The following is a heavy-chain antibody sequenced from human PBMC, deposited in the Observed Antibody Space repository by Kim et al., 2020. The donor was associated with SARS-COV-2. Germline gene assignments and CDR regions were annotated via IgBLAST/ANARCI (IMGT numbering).Heavy chain of an antibody. CDR2: ISYDGSNK. D-gene: IGHD3-10*01. CDR1: GFTFSSYG. J-gene: IGHJ6*02. Sequence: GGSLRLSCAASGFTFSSYGMHWVRQAPGKGLEWVAVISYDGSNKYYADSVKGRFTISRDNSKNTLYLQMNSLRAEDTAVYYCAKDGGSGSYYQVYYYGMDVWGQGTTVTVSS. V-gene: IGHV3-30*18. CDR3: AKDGGSGSYYQVYYYGMDV.